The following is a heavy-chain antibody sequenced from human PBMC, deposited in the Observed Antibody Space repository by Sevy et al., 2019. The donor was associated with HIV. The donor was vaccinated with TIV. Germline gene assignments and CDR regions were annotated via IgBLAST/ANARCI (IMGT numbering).Heavy chain of an antibody. CDR3: TRGYYYDSSGYSDY. CDR2: IRGKDYGGAT. CDR1: GFTFGDYA. J-gene: IGHJ4*02. Sequence: GGSLRLSCTGSGFTFGDYAMSWFRQAPGMGLEWVGFIRGKDYGGATEYAASVKARFTISRDDVKSIADLQMNSLKTVDTAVYYCTRGYYYDSSGYSDYWGQGTLVTVSS. V-gene: IGHV3-49*03. D-gene: IGHD3-22*01.